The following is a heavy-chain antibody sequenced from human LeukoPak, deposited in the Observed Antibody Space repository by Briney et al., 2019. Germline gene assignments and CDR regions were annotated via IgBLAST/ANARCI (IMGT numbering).Heavy chain of an antibody. J-gene: IGHJ6*03. CDR2: INHSGST. D-gene: IGHD5-18*01. V-gene: IGHV4-34*01. CDR1: GGSFSGYY. CDR3: ARGLQLWGRGFGYYYYYMDV. Sequence: SETLSLTCAVYGGSFSGYYWSWIRQPPGKGLEWIGEINHSGSTNYNPSLTSRVTISVDTSKNQFSLKLSSVTAADTAVYYCARGLQLWGRGFGYYYYYMDVWGKGTTVTVSS.